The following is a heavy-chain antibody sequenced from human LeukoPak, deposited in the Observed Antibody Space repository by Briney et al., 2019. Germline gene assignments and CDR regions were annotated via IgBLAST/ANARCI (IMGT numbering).Heavy chain of an antibody. V-gene: IGHV4-59*08. J-gene: IGHJ4*02. Sequence: PSETLSLTCTVSGDSISSYYWSWLRQPPGKGLEWIGYIRYSGSANYNPSLRSRVTISIDTSKNQFSLKLRSVTAADTAVYHCARLVYDSRGYYFDYWGQGTLVTVSS. CDR3: ARLVYDSRGYYFDY. CDR2: IRYSGSA. CDR1: GDSISSYY. D-gene: IGHD3-22*01.